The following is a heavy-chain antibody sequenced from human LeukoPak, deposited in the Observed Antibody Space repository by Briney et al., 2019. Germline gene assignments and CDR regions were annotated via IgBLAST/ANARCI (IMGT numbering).Heavy chain of an antibody. CDR1: EYTLTELS. V-gene: IGHV1-24*01. CDR2: FDPEDGET. Sequence: ASVKVSCKVSEYTLTELSMHWVRQAHGKGLEWMGGFDPEDGETIYAQKFQGRVTMTEDTSTDTAYMELSSLRSEDTAMYYCATVSYYYDSSGYQGYFQHWGQGTLVTVSS. CDR3: ATVSYYYDSSGYQGYFQH. D-gene: IGHD3-22*01. J-gene: IGHJ1*01.